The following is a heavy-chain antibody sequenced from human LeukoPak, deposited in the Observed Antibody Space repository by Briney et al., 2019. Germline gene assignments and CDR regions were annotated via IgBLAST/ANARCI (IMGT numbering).Heavy chain of an antibody. D-gene: IGHD3-16*01. CDR3: GRAFPPLRTSSAGDL. Sequence: PGGSLRLSCSASGFSFSDYDMNWVRQAPGKGLEWVSAISGRSSHVYYGESVKGRFTISRDNAKNSLYLQLDSLGVEDTAVYYCGRAFPPLRTSSAGDLWGQGTLVAVSS. CDR1: GFSFSDYD. V-gene: IGHV3-21*01. J-gene: IGHJ1*01. CDR2: ISGRSSHV.